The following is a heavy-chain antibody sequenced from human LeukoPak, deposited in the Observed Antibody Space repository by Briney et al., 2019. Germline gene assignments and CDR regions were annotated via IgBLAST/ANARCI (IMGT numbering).Heavy chain of an antibody. CDR2: ISGSGGST. CDR3: ASRWELDYGDYSDY. J-gene: IGHJ4*02. V-gene: IGHV3-23*01. D-gene: IGHD4-17*01. CDR1: GFTFSSYA. Sequence: GGSLRLSCAASGFTFSSYAMSWVRQAPGKGLEWVSAISGSGGSTYYADSVKGRFTISRDNAKNSLYLQMNSLRAEDTAVYYCASRWELDYGDYSDYWGQGTLVTVSS.